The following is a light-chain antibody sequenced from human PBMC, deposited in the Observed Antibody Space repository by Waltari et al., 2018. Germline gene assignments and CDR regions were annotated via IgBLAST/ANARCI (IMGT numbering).Light chain of an antibody. CDR3: QQRSNWPPFT. J-gene: IGKJ3*01. V-gene: IGKV3-11*01. Sequence: EIVLTQSPSTLSLSPGERATLSCRASQIVSSYLAWYQQKPGQAPRLLIYDASNRATGIPGRFSGSGSGTDFTLTISSLEPEDFAVYYCQQRSNWPPFTFGPGTKVDIK. CDR2: DAS. CDR1: QIVSSY.